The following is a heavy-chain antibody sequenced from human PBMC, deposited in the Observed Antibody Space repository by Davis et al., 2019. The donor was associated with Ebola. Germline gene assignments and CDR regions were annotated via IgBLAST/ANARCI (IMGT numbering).Heavy chain of an antibody. D-gene: IGHD3-3*01. CDR3: ARVAYYDFWSKGWFDP. V-gene: IGHV4-61*01. CDR2: IYYSGST. CDR1: GGSVSSGSYY. J-gene: IGHJ5*02. Sequence: PSETLSLTCTVSGGSVSSGSYYWSWIRQPPGKGLEWIGYIYYSGSTNYNPSLKSRVTISVDTSKNQFSLKLSSVTAADTAVYYCARVAYYDFWSKGWFDPWGQGTLVTVSS.